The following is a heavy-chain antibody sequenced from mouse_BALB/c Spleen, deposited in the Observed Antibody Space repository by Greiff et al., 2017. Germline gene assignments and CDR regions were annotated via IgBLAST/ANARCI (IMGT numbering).Heavy chain of an antibody. CDR3: ARGITTGAY. CDR2: IYPGSGST. Sequence: VQLQQSGPELVKPGASVKMSCKASGYTFTDYVISWVKQRTGQGLEWIGKIYPGSGSTYYNEKFKGKATLTADKSSNTAYMQLSSLTSEDSAVYFCARGITTGAYWGQGTLVTVSA. CDR1: GYTFTDYV. D-gene: IGHD1-1*01. J-gene: IGHJ3*01. V-gene: IGHV1-77*01.